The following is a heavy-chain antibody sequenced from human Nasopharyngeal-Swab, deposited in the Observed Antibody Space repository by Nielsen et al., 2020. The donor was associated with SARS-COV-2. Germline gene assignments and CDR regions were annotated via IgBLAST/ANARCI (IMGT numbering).Heavy chain of an antibody. V-gene: IGHV4-59*01. CDR3: ARGGRDGMDV. J-gene: IGHJ6*02. CDR1: GGSISSYC. CDR2: IYYSGST. Sequence: SETLSLTCTVSGGSISSYCWSWIRQPPGKGLEWIGYIYYSGSTNYNPSLKSRVTISVDTSKNQFSLKLSSVTAADTAVYYCARGGRDGMDVWGQGTTVTVSS.